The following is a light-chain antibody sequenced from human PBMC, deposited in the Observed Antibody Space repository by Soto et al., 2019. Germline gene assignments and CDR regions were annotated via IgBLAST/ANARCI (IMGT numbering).Light chain of an antibody. CDR1: SSDVGGYKY. J-gene: IGLJ1*01. Sequence: QSVLTQPASVSGSPGQSITISCTGTSSDVGGYKYVSWYQLHPGTAPKLVIYDVTNRPSGVSNRFSGSKSGNTASLTISGLQAEDEADYFCSSYTSTSTLFGTGTKVTDL. CDR3: SSYTSTSTL. CDR2: DVT. V-gene: IGLV2-14*01.